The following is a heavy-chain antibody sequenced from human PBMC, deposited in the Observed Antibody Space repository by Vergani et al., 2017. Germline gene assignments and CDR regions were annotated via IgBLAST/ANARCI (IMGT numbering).Heavy chain of an antibody. Sequence: QLLESGGGLIQTRGSLRLFCAASGFTFNSDAMTWVRPAPGQGLEWVSGINNNGGSTYYADSVKGRFTISRDNSKNTLYLQMTDLRAEDTATYYCSKVCESTSRPYWGGAFDVWGHGTMVTVSS. J-gene: IGHJ3*01. D-gene: IGHD2-21*01. CDR1: GFTFNSDA. V-gene: IGHV3-23*01. CDR3: SKVCESTSRPYWGGAFDV. CDR2: INNNGGST.